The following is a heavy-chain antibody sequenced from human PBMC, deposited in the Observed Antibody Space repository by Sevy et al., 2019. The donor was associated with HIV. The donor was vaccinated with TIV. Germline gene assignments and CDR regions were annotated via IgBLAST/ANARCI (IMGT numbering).Heavy chain of an antibody. D-gene: IGHD3-16*01. CDR1: GFTFSSYG. CDR3: AKAENFPGQGLFDY. Sequence: GGSLRLSCAASGFTFSSYGMHWVRQAPGKGLEWVAFIRYDGSNKYYADSVKGRFTISRDNSKNTLYLQMNSLRAEDTAVYYWAKAENFPGQGLFDYWGQGTLVTVSS. V-gene: IGHV3-30*02. CDR2: IRYDGSNK. J-gene: IGHJ4*02.